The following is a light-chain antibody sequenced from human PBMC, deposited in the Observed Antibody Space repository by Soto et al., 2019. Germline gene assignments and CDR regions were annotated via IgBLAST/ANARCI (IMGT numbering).Light chain of an antibody. V-gene: IGKV1-5*03. CDR2: KAS. CDR3: QQYNSYV. J-gene: IGKJ3*01. CDR1: QSISNW. Sequence: DIQMTQSPSTLPASVGDRVTITCRASQSISNWLAWYQQKPGKAPKLLIYKASSLESGVLTRFSGSGSGTDFTLTIRRLQPEDFATYYCQQYNSYVFGPGTKVDIK.